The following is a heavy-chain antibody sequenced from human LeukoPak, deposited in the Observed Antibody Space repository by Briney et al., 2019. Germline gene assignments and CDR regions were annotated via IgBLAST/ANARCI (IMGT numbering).Heavy chain of an antibody. J-gene: IGHJ3*02. Sequence: GGSLRLSCAASGFTVSSNYMSWVRQAPGKGLEWVSVIYSGGSTYYADSVKGRFTISRDNSKNTLYLQMNSLRAEDTAVYYCAKNWFGESYDAFDIWGQGTMVTVSS. CDR2: IYSGGST. CDR1: GFTVSSNY. V-gene: IGHV3-53*01. D-gene: IGHD3-10*01. CDR3: AKNWFGESYDAFDI.